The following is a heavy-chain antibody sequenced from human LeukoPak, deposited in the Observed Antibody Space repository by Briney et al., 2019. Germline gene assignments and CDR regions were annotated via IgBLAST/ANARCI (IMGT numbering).Heavy chain of an antibody. Sequence: GSLRLSCAASGFTFSSYAMSWVRQAPGKGLEWVSAISGSGGYTDYADSVKGRFTISRDNSKNTLYLQMNSLRAEDTAVYYCAKDVVVVPAAQLLFDPWGQGTLVTVSS. CDR3: AKDVVVVPAAQLLFDP. CDR2: ISGSGGYT. CDR1: GFTFSSYA. V-gene: IGHV3-23*01. D-gene: IGHD2-2*01. J-gene: IGHJ5*02.